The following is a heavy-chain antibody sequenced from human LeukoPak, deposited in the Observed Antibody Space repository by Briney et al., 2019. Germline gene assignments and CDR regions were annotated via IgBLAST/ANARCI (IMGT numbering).Heavy chain of an antibody. CDR2: ISSSGSTI. Sequence: GGSPRLSCAASGFTFSSYEMNWVCQAPGKGLEWVSYISSSGSTIYYADSVRGRFTISRDNAKNSLYLQMNSLRAEDTAVYYRARRAGAYSHPYDYWGQGTLVTVSS. CDR1: GFTFSSYE. J-gene: IGHJ4*02. D-gene: IGHD4/OR15-4a*01. CDR3: ARRAGAYSHPYDY. V-gene: IGHV3-48*03.